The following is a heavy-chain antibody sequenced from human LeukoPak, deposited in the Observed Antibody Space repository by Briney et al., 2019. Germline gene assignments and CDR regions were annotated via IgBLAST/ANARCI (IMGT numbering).Heavy chain of an antibody. Sequence: PSQTLSLTCTVSGGSISSGSYYWSWIRQPAGKGLEWIGRIYSSGSTNYNPSLKSRVTISVDTSKNQFSLKLSSVTAADTAVHYCARDRGFMVRGSRRGYDDYYYYMDVWGKGTTVTISS. CDR1: GGSISSGSYY. CDR2: IYSSGST. J-gene: IGHJ6*03. D-gene: IGHD3-10*01. V-gene: IGHV4-61*02. CDR3: ARDRGFMVRGSRRGYDDYYYYMDV.